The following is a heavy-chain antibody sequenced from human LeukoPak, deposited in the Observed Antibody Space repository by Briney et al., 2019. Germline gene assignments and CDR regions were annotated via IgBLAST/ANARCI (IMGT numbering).Heavy chain of an antibody. V-gene: IGHV3-23*01. CDR2: ISGNGDST. CDR3: ARGRGSYSLDY. CDR1: GFTLSSYA. J-gene: IGHJ4*02. D-gene: IGHD3-10*01. Sequence: GGSLRLSCAAFGFTLSSYAMSWVRQAPGKGLEWVSAISGNGDSTYYADSVKGRLTISRDNSKNTLYLQMNSLRAEDTAVYNCARGRGSYSLDYWGQGTLVTVSS.